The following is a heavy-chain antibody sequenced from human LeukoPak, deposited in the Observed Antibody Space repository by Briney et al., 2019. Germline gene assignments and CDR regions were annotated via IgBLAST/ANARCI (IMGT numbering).Heavy chain of an antibody. CDR3: ARDTPLRVAAAGIYYYYYYMDV. D-gene: IGHD6-13*01. CDR2: IYTSGST. Sequence: PSETLSLTCTVSGGSISSYYWSWIRQPAGKGLEWIGRIYTSGSTNYNPSLKSRVTMSVATSKNQFSLKLSTVTAADTAVYYCARDTPLRVAAAGIYYYYYYMDVWGKGTTVTVSS. J-gene: IGHJ6*03. V-gene: IGHV4-4*07. CDR1: GGSISSYY.